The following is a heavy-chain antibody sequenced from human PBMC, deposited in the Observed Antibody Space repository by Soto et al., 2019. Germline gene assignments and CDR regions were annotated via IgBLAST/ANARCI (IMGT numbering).Heavy chain of an antibody. CDR3: SASTTLSGGSDYFLLDF. V-gene: IGHV1-69*06. Sequence: EASVKVSCKASGYTFTNYAISWVRQAPGQGLQWMGGIIPIYDSPSYAQDLQNRVTITPDRSTSTADLEQNGLPTEDTAVYYCSASTTLSGGSDYFLLDFWGQGTLVTVSS. D-gene: IGHD1-26*01. J-gene: IGHJ4*02. CDR1: GYTFTNYA. CDR2: IIPIYDSP.